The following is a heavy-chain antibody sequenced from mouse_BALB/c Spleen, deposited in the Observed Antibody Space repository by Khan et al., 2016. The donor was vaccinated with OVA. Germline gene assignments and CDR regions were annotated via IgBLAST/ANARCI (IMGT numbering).Heavy chain of an antibody. D-gene: IGHD2-10*01. CDR3: ARQPYYHYNIMDY. J-gene: IGHJ4*01. V-gene: IGHV2-6-1*01. CDR1: GFSLTTYG. Sequence: QVRLQQSGPGLAAPSQSLSITCTISGFSLTTYGVHWVRQPPGKGLEWLVVIWSDGTTNYNSALKSRLTITKDNSQRQGFLKMNSLQTDDTAIYFCARQPYYHYNIMDYWGQGTSVTVSS. CDR2: IWSDGTT.